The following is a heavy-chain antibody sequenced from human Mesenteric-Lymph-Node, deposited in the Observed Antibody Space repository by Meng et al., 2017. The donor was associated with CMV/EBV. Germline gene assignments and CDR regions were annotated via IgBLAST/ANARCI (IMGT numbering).Heavy chain of an antibody. J-gene: IGHJ4*02. D-gene: IGHD1-26*01. CDR1: GFTFSSYG. CDR2: IRYDGSNK. V-gene: IGHV3-30*02. CDR3: ARGTLGWELNDY. Sequence: GESLKISCAASGFTFSSYGMHWVRQAPGKGLEWVAFIRYDGSNKYYADSVKGRFTISRDNSKNTLYLQMNSLRAEDTAVYYCARGTLGWELNDYWGQGTLVTVSS.